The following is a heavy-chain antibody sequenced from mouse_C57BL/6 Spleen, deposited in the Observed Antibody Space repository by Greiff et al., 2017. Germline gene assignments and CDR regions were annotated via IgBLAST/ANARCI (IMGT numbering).Heavy chain of an antibody. CDR2: IYPGSGST. V-gene: IGHV1-55*01. Sequence: QVQLKESGAELVKPGASVKMSCKASGYTFTSYWITWVKQRPGQGLEWIGDIYPGSGSTNYNEKFKSKATLTVDTSSSTAYMQLSSLTSEDSAVYSCARGPYYDDGFDYWGQGTTLTVSS. CDR3: ARGPYYDDGFDY. CDR1: GYTFTSYW. D-gene: IGHD2-4*01. J-gene: IGHJ2*01.